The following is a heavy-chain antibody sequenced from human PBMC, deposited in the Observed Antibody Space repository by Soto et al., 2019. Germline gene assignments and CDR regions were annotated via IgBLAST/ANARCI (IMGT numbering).Heavy chain of an antibody. Sequence: KASETLSLTCAVSGGSINSYHWNWIRQPPGKVLEWIGYIYYSGSTNYNPSLKSRVTISVDTSKNQFSLNLRSVTAADTAMYFCAKNDDHGSHYHGMDVWGQGTTVTVSS. CDR1: GGSINSYH. V-gene: IGHV4-59*01. CDR3: AKNDDHGSHYHGMDV. D-gene: IGHD4-17*01. J-gene: IGHJ6*02. CDR2: IYYSGST.